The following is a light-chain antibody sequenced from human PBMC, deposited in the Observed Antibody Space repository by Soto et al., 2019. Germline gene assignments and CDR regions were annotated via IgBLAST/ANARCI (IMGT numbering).Light chain of an antibody. J-gene: IGKJ5*01. CDR1: QSVSSN. CDR2: DAS. V-gene: IGKV3-15*01. CDR3: QQYHNWPIT. Sequence: EIMMTQSPATVSVSPGESATLSCRASQSVSSNLAWHQQKPGQAPRILMYDASTRATGISARFSGSGSGTEFTLIISSLQSEDFAVYYCQQYHNWPITFGQGTRLEIK.